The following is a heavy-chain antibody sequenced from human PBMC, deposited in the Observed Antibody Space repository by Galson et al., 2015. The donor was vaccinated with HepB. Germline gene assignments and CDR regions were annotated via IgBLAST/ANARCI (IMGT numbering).Heavy chain of an antibody. D-gene: IGHD3-3*01. CDR2: FEVESGKT. J-gene: IGHJ6*03. CDR3: ANTRWGWSTYSRRYYYYYMDV. CDR1: GYTLTELS. Sequence: SVKVSCKVSGYTLTELSMHWVRQATGKGLEWMGGFEVESGKTIYAQKFQGRVTMTEDTSTDTAYMELSSLRSEDTAVYYCANTRWGWSTYSRRYYYYYMDVWGKGTTVTVSS. V-gene: IGHV1-24*01.